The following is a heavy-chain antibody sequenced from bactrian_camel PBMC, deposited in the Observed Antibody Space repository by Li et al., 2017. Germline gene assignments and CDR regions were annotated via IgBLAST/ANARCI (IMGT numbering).Heavy chain of an antibody. Sequence: DVQLVESGGGLVQPGGSLRLSCAASGFPFSSYGVGWARQAPGKGLEWVSSITFPGIGQSPAITFYAESVKGRFTISRDDAANTLYLQMNSLTPDDTAVYHCAASALGAYWGKGTQVTVS. CDR3: AASALGAY. CDR1: GFPFSSYG. CDR2: ITFPGIGQSPAIT. D-gene: IGHD5*01. V-gene: IGHV3S40*01. J-gene: IGHJ4*01.